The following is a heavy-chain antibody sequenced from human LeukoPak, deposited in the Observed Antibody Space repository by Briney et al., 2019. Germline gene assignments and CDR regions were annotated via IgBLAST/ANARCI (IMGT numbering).Heavy chain of an antibody. CDR1: GYTFSDYT. Sequence: ASVKVSCKASGYTFSDYTINWVRQAPGQGLEWMGWINTNTGNPTYARDFRGRFVLSVDTSVNTAYLEISGLRTEDTAVYYCARSSRGVIGLLDYWGQGALVAVSS. V-gene: IGHV7-4-1*01. D-gene: IGHD3-10*01. CDR3: ARSSRGVIGLLDY. CDR2: INTNTGNP. J-gene: IGHJ4*02.